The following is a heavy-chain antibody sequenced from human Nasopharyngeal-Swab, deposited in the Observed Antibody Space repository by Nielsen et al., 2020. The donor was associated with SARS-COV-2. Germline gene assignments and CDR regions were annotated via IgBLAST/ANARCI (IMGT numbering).Heavy chain of an antibody. D-gene: IGHD3-3*01. V-gene: IGHV3-21*01. CDR2: ISSSSSYI. J-gene: IGHJ6*02. CDR3: ARDGLDYDFWSAYFMDV. Sequence: GESLKISCAASGFTFNNYNFSWVHQAPGKGLEWVSSISSSSSYIYYADSVKGRFTISRDNAKNSLYLQMNSLRAEDTAVYYCARDGLDYDFWSAYFMDVWGQGTTVTVSS. CDR1: GFTFNNYN.